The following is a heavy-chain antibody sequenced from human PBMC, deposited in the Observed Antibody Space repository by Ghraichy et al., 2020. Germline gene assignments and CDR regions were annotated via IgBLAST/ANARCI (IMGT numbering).Heavy chain of an antibody. CDR3: ARRVAYCGGDCHFFES. Sequence: SETLSLTRTVSGGSINSYYWSWIRQPPGKGLEWIGYTYFTGSTNYNPSLKSRVTISLDTSTKQFSLKLRSVTAADTAVYYCARRVAYCGGDCHFFESWGQGTLVTVSS. J-gene: IGHJ4*02. D-gene: IGHD2-21*01. CDR2: TYFTGST. V-gene: IGHV4-59*08. CDR1: GGSINSYY.